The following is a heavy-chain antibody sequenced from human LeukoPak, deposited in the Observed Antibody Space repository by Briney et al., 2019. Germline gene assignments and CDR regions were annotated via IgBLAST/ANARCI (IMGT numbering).Heavy chain of an antibody. D-gene: IGHD3-10*01. CDR3: ARQDYYGSGRDFNWFDP. V-gene: IGHV4-39*01. J-gene: IGHJ5*02. Sequence: SETLSLTCTVSGGSISSSSYYWGWIRQPPGKGLEWIGSIYYSGSTYYNPSLKSRVTISVDTSKNQFSLKLRSVTAADTAVYYCARQDYYGSGRDFNWFDPWGQGTLVTVSS. CDR2: IYYSGST. CDR1: GGSISSSSYY.